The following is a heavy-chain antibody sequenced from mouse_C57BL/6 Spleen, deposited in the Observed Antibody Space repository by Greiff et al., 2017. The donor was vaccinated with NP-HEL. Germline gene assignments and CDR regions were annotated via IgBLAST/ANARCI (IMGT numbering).Heavy chain of an antibody. CDR3: ARREGTPAWFAY. V-gene: IGHV5-6*01. D-gene: IGHD2-14*01. CDR2: ISSGGSYT. Sequence: EVHLVESGGDLVKPGGSLKLSCAASGFTFSSYGMSWVRQTPDKRLEWVATISSGGSYTYYPDSVKGRFTISRDNAKNTLYLQMSSLKSEDTAMYYCARREGTPAWFAYWGQGTLVTVSA. J-gene: IGHJ3*01. CDR1: GFTFSSYG.